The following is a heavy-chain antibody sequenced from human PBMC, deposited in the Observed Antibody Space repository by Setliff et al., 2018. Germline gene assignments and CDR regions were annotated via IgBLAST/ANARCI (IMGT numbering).Heavy chain of an antibody. Sequence: PGESLKISCAASGFTFSSYAMSWVRQAPGKGLEWVSAISGSGGSAYYADSVRGRFTISRDNSKNTLYLQMNSLRAEDTAVYYCVANYYDSSGYLRPSKYYFDYWGQGTLVTVSS. CDR2: ISGSGGSA. CDR1: GFTFSSYA. J-gene: IGHJ4*02. D-gene: IGHD3-22*01. CDR3: VANYYDSSGYLRPSKYYFDY. V-gene: IGHV3-23*01.